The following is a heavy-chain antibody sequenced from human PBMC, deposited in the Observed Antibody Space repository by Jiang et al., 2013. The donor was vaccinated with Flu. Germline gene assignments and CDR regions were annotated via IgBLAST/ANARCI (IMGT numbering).Heavy chain of an antibody. CDR2: ISYDGSNK. Sequence: FTFSSYAMHWVRQAPGKGLEWVAVISYDGSNKYYADSVKGRFTISRDNSKNTLYLQMNSLRAEDTAVYYCAREKIRALVQGIFDYWGQGTLVTVSS. CDR3: AREKIRALVQGIFDY. CDR1: FTFSSYA. D-gene: IGHD6-13*01. J-gene: IGHJ4*02. V-gene: IGHV3-30-3*01.